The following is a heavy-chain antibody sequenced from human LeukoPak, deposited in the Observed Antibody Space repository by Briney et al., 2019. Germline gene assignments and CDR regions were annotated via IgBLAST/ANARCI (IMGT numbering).Heavy chain of an antibody. J-gene: IGHJ6*02. CDR2: ISGSGGST. Sequence: GGSLRLSCAASGFTFSSYAMSWVRQAPGKGLEWVPAISGSGGSTYYADSVKGRFTISRDNSKNTLYLQMNSLRAEDTAVYYCAKDQGRALLYGMDVWGQGTTVTVSS. CDR1: GFTFSSYA. CDR3: AKDQGRALLYGMDV. V-gene: IGHV3-23*01.